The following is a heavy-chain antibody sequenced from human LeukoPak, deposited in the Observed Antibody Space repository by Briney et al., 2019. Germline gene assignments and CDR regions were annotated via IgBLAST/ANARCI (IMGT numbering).Heavy chain of an antibody. Sequence: GRSLRLSCAASGFTFSSYGMHWVRQAPGKGLEWVTFIQYDGSNKYYADSVKGRFTISRDNSKNTLYLQMSSLRVDDTAVYYCAKDEYKWNALDAFDIWGQGTMVTVSS. V-gene: IGHV3-30*02. CDR2: IQYDGSNK. D-gene: IGHD1-1*01. CDR1: GFTFSSYG. J-gene: IGHJ3*02. CDR3: AKDEYKWNALDAFDI.